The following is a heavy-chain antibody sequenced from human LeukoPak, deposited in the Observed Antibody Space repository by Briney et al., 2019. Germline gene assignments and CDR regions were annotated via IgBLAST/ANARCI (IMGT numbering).Heavy chain of an antibody. CDR2: INSDGSRT. D-gene: IGHD3/OR15-3a*01. J-gene: IGHJ3*02. Sequence: GGSLRLSCAASGFTFSSYWMHWVRQAPGKGLVWVSCINSDGSRTSYADSVKGRFTISGDNAKNTLYLQTDSLRVEDTAVYFCARVGNFGLDAFDIWGQGTMDTVSS. CDR3: ARVGNFGLDAFDI. V-gene: IGHV3-74*01. CDR1: GFTFSSYW.